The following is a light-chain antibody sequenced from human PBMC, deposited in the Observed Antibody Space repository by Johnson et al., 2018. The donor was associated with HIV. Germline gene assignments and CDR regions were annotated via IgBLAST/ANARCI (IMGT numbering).Light chain of an antibody. V-gene: IGLV1-51*01. CDR1: SSNIGNNY. CDR3: GTWDSSLSAGV. CDR2: DNN. Sequence: QAVLTQPPSVSAAPGQEVTISCSGSSSNIGNNYVSWYQQLPGTAPKLLIYDNNKRPQGIPGRFSGSKSGTSATLAIPGLQLGDEADYYCGTWDSSLSAGVFGTGTKVTVL. J-gene: IGLJ1*01.